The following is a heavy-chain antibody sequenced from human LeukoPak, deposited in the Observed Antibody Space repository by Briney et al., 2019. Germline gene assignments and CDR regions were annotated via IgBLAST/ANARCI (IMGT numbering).Heavy chain of an antibody. Sequence: PSETLSLTCTVSGGSIRSDYYYWNWIRQPAGKGLEWIGRIYNEGSTNYNPSLKSRLTISLDVSKNQFSLNLSSVTAADTAVYYCARGSPSRYNYDSSGYYGGYFDYWGQGTPVTVSS. D-gene: IGHD3-22*01. CDR2: IYNEGST. V-gene: IGHV4-61*02. J-gene: IGHJ4*02. CDR3: ARGSPSRYNYDSSGYYGGYFDY. CDR1: GGSIRSDYYY.